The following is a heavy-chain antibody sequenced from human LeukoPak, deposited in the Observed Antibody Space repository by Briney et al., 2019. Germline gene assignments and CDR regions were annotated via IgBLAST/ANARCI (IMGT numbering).Heavy chain of an antibody. CDR2: ISSSSSYI. CDR3: ARESPVVAGTFVYYYYYYMDV. CDR1: GFTFSSYA. D-gene: IGHD6-19*01. J-gene: IGHJ6*03. Sequence: GGSLRLSCAASGFTFSSYAMSWVRQAPGKGLEWVSSISSSSSYIYYADSVKGRFTISRDNAKNSLYLQMNSLRAEDTAVYYCARESPVVAGTFVYYYYYYMDVWGKGTTVTVSS. V-gene: IGHV3-21*01.